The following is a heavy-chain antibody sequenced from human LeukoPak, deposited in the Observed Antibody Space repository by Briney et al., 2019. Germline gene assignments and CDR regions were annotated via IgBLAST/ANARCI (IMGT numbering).Heavy chain of an antibody. CDR2: IIPILGIA. CDR3: ARDSGGSGSYYTDNWFDP. Sequence: GASVKVSCKASGGTFSSYAISWVRQAPGQGLEWMGRIIPILGIANYAQKFQGRVTITADKSTSTAYMELSSLRSEDTAVYYCARDSGGSGSYYTDNWFDPWGQGTLVTVSS. D-gene: IGHD3-10*01. V-gene: IGHV1-69*04. J-gene: IGHJ5*02. CDR1: GGTFSSYA.